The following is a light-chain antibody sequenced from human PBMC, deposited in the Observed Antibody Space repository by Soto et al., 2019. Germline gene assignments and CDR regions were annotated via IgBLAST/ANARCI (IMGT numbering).Light chain of an antibody. J-gene: IGKJ2*01. CDR3: QQYNDWPYT. V-gene: IGKV3-15*01. CDR2: DAS. CDR1: QSVNSH. Sequence: ERVLTQSPATLSVSPGERATLSCRADQSVNSHLAWYQQKPGQTPRLLIYDASARTNGLPARFSGSGSGTEFTLTISSLQPEDFAVYYCQQYNDWPYTFSQGTKLEIK.